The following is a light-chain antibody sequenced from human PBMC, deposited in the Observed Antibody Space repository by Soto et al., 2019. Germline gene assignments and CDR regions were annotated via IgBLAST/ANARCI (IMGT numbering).Light chain of an antibody. CDR2: GAS. CDR3: QQRYNWPIT. J-gene: IGKJ5*01. V-gene: IGKV3-11*01. CDR1: QSVHTF. Sequence: EIVLTQSPDTLCLSPGEGASLSCRASQSVHTFLAWYQQKPGQAPRLLIYGASTRATGVPARFSGSGSGTDFTLTISSLEPEDFSVYYCQQRYNWPITFGQGTQLEIK.